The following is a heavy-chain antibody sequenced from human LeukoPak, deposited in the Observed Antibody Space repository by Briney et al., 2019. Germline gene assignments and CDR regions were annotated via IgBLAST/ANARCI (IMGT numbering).Heavy chain of an antibody. V-gene: IGHV3-74*01. J-gene: IGHJ4*02. CDR3: ARVGTVTIPPDY. CDR2: INSDGSNT. D-gene: IGHD4-17*01. Sequence: GGSLRLSCAASGFIFSSYWMYWVRQAPGKGLVWVAHINSDGSNTNYADSVKGRFTISRDNAENKVYLQMNSLGAEDTAVYYCARVGTVTIPPDYWGQGTLVTVSS. CDR1: GFIFSSYW.